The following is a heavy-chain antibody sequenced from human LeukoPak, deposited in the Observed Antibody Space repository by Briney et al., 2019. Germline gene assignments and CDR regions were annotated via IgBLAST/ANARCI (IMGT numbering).Heavy chain of an antibody. CDR1: GGSISSSSYY. J-gene: IGHJ6*03. CDR3: ARETLTGTTSNYYYMDV. CDR2: IYYSGST. V-gene: IGHV4-39*07. Sequence: PSETLSLTCTVSGGSISSSSYYWGGIRQPPGKGLEWIGSIYYSGSTYYNPSLKSRVTISVDTSKNQFSLKLSSVTAADTAVYYCARETLTGTTSNYYYMDVWGKGTTVTVSS. D-gene: IGHD1-20*01.